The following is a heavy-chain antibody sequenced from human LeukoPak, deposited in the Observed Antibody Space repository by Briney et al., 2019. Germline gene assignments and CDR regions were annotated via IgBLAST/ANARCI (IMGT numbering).Heavy chain of an antibody. CDR3: AKYDYGSGSSPQDY. CDR2: ISGSGGST. V-gene: IGHV3-23*01. CDR1: GFTFSSYA. J-gene: IGHJ4*02. D-gene: IGHD3-10*01. Sequence: GGSLRLSCAASGFTFSSYAMSWVRQAPGKGLEWVSAISGSGGSTYYADSVKGRFTISRDNSKNTLYLQMNSLRAEDTAVYHCAKYDYGSGSSPQDYWGQGTLVTVSS.